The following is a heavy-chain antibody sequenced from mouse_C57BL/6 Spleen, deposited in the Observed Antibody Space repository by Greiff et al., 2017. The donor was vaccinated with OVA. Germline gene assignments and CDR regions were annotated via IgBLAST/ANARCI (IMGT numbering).Heavy chain of an antibody. Sequence: EVQRVESGPGLVKPSQSLSLTCSVTGYSITSGYYWNWIRQFPGNKLEWMGYISYDGSNNYNPSLKNRISITRDTSKNQFFLKLNSVTTEDTATYYCAREGSSGSSYYYAMDYWGQGTSVTVSS. CDR3: AREGSSGSSYYYAMDY. D-gene: IGHD3-2*02. CDR1: GYSITSGYY. J-gene: IGHJ4*01. V-gene: IGHV3-6*01. CDR2: ISYDGSN.